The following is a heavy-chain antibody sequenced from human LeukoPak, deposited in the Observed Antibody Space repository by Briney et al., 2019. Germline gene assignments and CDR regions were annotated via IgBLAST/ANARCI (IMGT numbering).Heavy chain of an antibody. CDR1: GYTFTSYD. CDR3: ARVGPGKETFDF. CDR2: MNPNSGYT. V-gene: IGHV1-8*01. D-gene: IGHD5-24*01. J-gene: IGHJ4*02. Sequence: ASVKVSCKASGYTFTSYDINWVRQATGQGLEWMGWMNPNSGYTGYAQKFQGRVTMTRNTSISTAYMELSSLRSEDTAVYYCARVGPGKETFDFWGQGTLVTVSS.